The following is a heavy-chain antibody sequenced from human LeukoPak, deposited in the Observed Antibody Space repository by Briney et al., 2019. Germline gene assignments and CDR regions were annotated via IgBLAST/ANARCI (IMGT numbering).Heavy chain of an antibody. CDR1: GGSIRDHH. CDR3: ARGVEYFDY. CDR2: VYYTGST. J-gene: IGHJ4*02. D-gene: IGHD1-1*01. Sequence: PSETLSLTCTVTGGSIRDHHWTWLRQPPGKELEWVGYVYYTGSTIYNPSLRSRVTISADTSKNQFSLVLSSVTAADTAVYFCARGVEYFDYWGQGSLVTVSS. V-gene: IGHV4-59*11.